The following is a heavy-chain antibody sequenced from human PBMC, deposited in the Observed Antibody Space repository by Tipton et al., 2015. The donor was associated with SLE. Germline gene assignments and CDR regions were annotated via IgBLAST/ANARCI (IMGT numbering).Heavy chain of an antibody. CDR3: ARGGYERTYFDY. CDR1: GFTVSSKY. D-gene: IGHD5-18*01. Sequence: SLRLSCAASGFTVSSKYMTWVRQAPGKGLEWVSVIYSGGSTNYADSVKGRFTISRDSAKNSLYLQMNSLRAEDTAVYYCARGGYERTYFDYWGQGTLVTVSS. CDR2: IYSGGST. J-gene: IGHJ4*02. V-gene: IGHV3-53*01.